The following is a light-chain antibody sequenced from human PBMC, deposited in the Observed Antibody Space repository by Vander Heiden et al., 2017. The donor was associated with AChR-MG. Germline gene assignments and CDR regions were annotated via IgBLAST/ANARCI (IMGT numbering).Light chain of an antibody. J-gene: IGKJ2*01. CDR1: QSVLCSSNNKNC. Sequence: DIVMTQSPSSLAVSLATRATIDGESSQSVLCSSNNKNCLAWYQQKPGQPPKLLIYWASTREAGVPDRFSGSGSGTDFTLTISSLQAEDVAVYYCQQYYSTPYTFGQGTKLEIK. V-gene: IGKV4-1*01. CDR2: WAS. CDR3: QQYYSTPYT.